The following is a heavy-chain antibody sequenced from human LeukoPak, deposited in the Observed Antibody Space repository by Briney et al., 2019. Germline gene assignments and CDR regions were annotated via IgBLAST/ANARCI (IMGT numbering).Heavy chain of an antibody. CDR2: IIPNFGRA. CDR3: ARARLPLYYDSSGYYYYYMDV. CDR1: GGTFTSYA. Sequence: ASVKVSCKASGGTFTSYAISWVRQAPGQGLEWMGGIIPNFGRANYAQKFQGRVTITRDESTSTAYMELSRLRSEDTAVYYCARARLPLYYDSSGYYYYYMDVGGKGTTVTIS. V-gene: IGHV1-69*05. J-gene: IGHJ6*03. D-gene: IGHD3-22*01.